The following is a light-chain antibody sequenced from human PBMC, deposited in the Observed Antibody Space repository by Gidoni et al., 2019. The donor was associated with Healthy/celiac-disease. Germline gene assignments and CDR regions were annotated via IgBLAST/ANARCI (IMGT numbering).Light chain of an antibody. Sequence: SVLTQPPSVSAAPGQKVTISCTGSSSNIGNNYVSWYQQLPGTAPKVLIYDNNKRPSGIPDRFSGSKSGTSATLGITGLQTGDEADYYCGTWDSSLSAVVFGGGTKLPVL. CDR3: GTWDSSLSAVV. V-gene: IGLV1-51*01. J-gene: IGLJ3*02. CDR2: DNN. CDR1: SSNIGNNY.